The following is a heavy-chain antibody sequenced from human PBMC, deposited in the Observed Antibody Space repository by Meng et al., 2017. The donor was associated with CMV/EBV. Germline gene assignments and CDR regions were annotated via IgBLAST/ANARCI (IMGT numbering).Heavy chain of an antibody. Sequence: SVKVSCKASGGTFSSYAISWVRQAPGQGLEWMGGIIPIFGTANYAQKFQGRVTITTDESTSTAYIELSSLRSEDTAVYYCAREDRSLPIVVVPAAISGYYYGMDVWGQGTLVTVSS. V-gene: IGHV1-69*05. J-gene: IGHJ6*02. D-gene: IGHD2-2*02. CDR3: AREDRSLPIVVVPAAISGYYYGMDV. CDR1: GGTFSSYA. CDR2: IIPIFGTA.